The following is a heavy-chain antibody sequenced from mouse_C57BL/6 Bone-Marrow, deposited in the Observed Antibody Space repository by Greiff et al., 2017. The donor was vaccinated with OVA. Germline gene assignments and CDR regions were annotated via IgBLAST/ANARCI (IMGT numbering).Heavy chain of an antibody. Sequence: EVQLQQSGPELVKPGASVKISCKASGYSFTDYNMNWVKQSNEKSLEWIGVINPDNGSTSYTQKFKGKATLTVDQSSSTAYMQLNSLTSEDSAVSYCASSDVAWFAYWGQGTLVTVSA. V-gene: IGHV1-39*01. CDR1: GYSFTDYN. CDR2: INPDNGST. CDR3: ASSDVAWFAY. J-gene: IGHJ3*01.